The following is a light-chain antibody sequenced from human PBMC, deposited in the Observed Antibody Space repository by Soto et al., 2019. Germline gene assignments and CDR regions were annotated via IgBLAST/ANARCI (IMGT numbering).Light chain of an antibody. CDR3: CSPPHGRIYV. CDR1: CSHIGFYNY. J-gene: IGLJ1*01. Sequence: GSCSHIGFYNYVSWYQQHPGKAPKLLIYGVANRPSGVSARFSGSKSGSTASLTISGPQPENPADPFCCSPPHGRIYVVGTGSKVT. CDR2: GVA. V-gene: IGLV2-14*01.